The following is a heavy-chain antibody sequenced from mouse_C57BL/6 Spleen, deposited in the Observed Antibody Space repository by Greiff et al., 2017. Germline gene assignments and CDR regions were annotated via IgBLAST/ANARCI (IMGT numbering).Heavy chain of an antibody. CDR3: ARRWTTVVATEGSYFDY. J-gene: IGHJ2*01. CDR2: IYPRSGNT. CDR1: GYTFTSYG. Sequence: VQLQQSGAELARPGASVKLSCKASGYTFTSYGISWVKQRTGQGLEWIGEIYPRSGNTYYNEKFKGKATLTADKSSSTAYMELRSLTSEDSAVYFCARRWTTVVATEGSYFDYWGQGTTLTVSS. V-gene: IGHV1-81*01. D-gene: IGHD1-1*01.